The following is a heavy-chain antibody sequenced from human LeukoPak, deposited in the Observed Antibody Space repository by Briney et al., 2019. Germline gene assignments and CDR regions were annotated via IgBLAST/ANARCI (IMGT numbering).Heavy chain of an antibody. CDR1: GGSFSNYA. J-gene: IGHJ4*02. V-gene: IGHV1-69*13. CDR2: IIPIFGTT. Sequence: SVKVSCKASGGSFSNYAINWVRQAPGRGLEWMGGIIPIFGTTNYAQKVQGRVTITADESTSTAYMELNSLRSEDTAVYYCARDRRPSYYDSSGYSNFDYWGQGTLVTVSS. CDR3: ARDRRPSYYDSSGYSNFDY. D-gene: IGHD3-22*01.